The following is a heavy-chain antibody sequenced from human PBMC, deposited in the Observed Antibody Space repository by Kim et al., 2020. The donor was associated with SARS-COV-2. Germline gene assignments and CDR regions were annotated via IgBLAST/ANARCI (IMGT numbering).Heavy chain of an antibody. CDR1: GGSISSSSYY. CDR2: IYYTGST. CDR3: ARLRRDGYNERGYFDY. Sequence: SETLSLTCTVSGGSISSSSYYWGWIRQPPGKGLEWIGTIYYTGSTYYNPSLKGRVTISVDTSKNQFSLKLSFLAAADTATYYCARLRRDGYNERGYFDY. V-gene: IGHV4-39*01. D-gene: IGHD5-12*01. J-gene: IGHJ4*01.